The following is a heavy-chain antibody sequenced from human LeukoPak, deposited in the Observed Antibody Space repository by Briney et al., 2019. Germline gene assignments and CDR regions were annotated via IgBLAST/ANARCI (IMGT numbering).Heavy chain of an antibody. CDR2: ITGSSSYI. Sequence: PGGSLRLSCAASGFTFSTYYMNWVRQAPGKGLEGVSFITGSSSYIYYTDSVKGRFTISRDNAKNSLFLQMNSLRDEDTAVYYCASGFSSSPYFDYWGQGTLVTVSS. J-gene: IGHJ4*02. CDR3: ASGFSSSPYFDY. CDR1: GFTFSTYY. V-gene: IGHV3-21*01. D-gene: IGHD6-6*01.